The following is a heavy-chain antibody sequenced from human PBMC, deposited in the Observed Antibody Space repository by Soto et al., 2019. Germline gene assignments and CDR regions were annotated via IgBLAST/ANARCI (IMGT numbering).Heavy chain of an antibody. Sequence: QITLNESGPTQVKPRQTLTLTCTFSGFSLTTSGVGVGWIRQSPGKAPEWLALIYWGDDKRYSPSLKSRLPITKDTSKNQVVLTMADLDPADTATYYCAHRVLRTVFGLVTTTAIYFDFWGQGTPVAVSS. CDR1: GFSLTTSGVG. J-gene: IGHJ4*02. CDR2: IYWGDDK. V-gene: IGHV2-5*02. D-gene: IGHD3-3*01. CDR3: AHRVLRTVFGLVTTTAIYFDF.